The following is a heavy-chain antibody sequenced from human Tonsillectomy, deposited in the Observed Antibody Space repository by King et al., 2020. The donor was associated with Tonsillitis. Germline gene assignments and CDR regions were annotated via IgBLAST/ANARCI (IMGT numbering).Heavy chain of an antibody. D-gene: IGHD3-3*01. CDR1: GFTFDDYT. J-gene: IGHJ4*02. V-gene: IGHV3-43*01. CDR2: ISWDGDST. CDR3: AKRRGGWSGYDDYFDS. Sequence: VQLVESGGVVVQPGGSLRLSCAASGFTFDDYTMHWVRQAPGKGLEWVSLISWDGDSTYYADSVKGRFTISRDNSKNSLYLQMNSLRTEDTAFYYCAKRRGGWSGYDDYFDSWGQGTLVTVSS.